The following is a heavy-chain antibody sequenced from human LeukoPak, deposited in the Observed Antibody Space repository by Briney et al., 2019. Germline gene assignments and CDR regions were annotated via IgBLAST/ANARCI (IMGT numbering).Heavy chain of an antibody. CDR1: GGTFSSYA. Sequence: GASVKVSCKASGGTFSSYAISWVRQAPGQGLEWMGGIIPIFGTANHAQKFQGRVTITADESTSTAYMELSSLRSEDTAVYYCAGMVAPGFDYWGQGTLVTVSS. CDR2: IIPIFGTA. V-gene: IGHV1-69*01. D-gene: IGHD1-26*01. J-gene: IGHJ4*02. CDR3: AGMVAPGFDY.